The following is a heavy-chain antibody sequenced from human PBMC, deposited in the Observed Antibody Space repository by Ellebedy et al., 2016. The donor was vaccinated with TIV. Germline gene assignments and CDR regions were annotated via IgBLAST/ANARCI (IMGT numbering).Heavy chain of an antibody. D-gene: IGHD2-21*02. Sequence: GGFLRLSCAASGFTFSNYAMSWVRQAPGKGLEWVSVISGSAASTYYAYSVKGRFTISRDNSKNTLYLQMNSLRAEDTALYYCAKDTDPHCGGDCYYDYWGQGTLVAVSS. V-gene: IGHV3-23*01. J-gene: IGHJ4*02. CDR1: GFTFSNYA. CDR2: ISGSAAST. CDR3: AKDTDPHCGGDCYYDY.